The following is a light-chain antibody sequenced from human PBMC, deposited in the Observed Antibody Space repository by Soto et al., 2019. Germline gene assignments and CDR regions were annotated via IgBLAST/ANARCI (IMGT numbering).Light chain of an antibody. V-gene: IGKV3-11*01. CDR3: QQRTNWPLT. CDR2: DAS. Sequence: EIVLTQSPDTLSLSPGESATLSSRASQRVAKFLAWYQQKGGQAPRLLIFDASTRATGVPGRFNGSGSGTAFTLTINSLQPDDAAVYFCQQRTNWPLTFGGGTKVEVK. CDR1: QRVAKF. J-gene: IGKJ4*01.